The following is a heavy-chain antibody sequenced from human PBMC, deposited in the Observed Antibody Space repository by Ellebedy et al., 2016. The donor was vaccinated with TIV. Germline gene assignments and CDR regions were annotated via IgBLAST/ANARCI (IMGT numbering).Heavy chain of an antibody. V-gene: IGHV3-7*03. CDR2: IKQVGTVN. CDR1: GFTLSSYW. Sequence: PGGSLRLSCAASGFTLSSYWSAWVRQASGKWLEWVASIKQVGTVNYYVDSMKGRFTISRDNAKNSLHLQMNSLTAEDTAVYYCARYDGSGYALEYWGQGTLVTVSS. CDR3: ARYDGSGYALEY. J-gene: IGHJ4*02. D-gene: IGHD3-22*01.